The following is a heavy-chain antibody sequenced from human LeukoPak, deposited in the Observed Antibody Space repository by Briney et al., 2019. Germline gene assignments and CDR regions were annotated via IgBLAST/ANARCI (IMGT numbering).Heavy chain of an antibody. CDR2: IYPGDSDT. CDR1: GYSFTSYW. D-gene: IGHD2-15*01. Sequence: GESLKISWNGSGYSFTSYWIGWGRPMPGKGLGGGGIIYPGDSDTRYSPSFQGQVTISVNQSIRPSYSQCMSLERAGTSCDYCARRVEKGSGGPFEYWGQGTLVTVSS. CDR3: ARRVEKGSGGPFEY. V-gene: IGHV5-51*01. J-gene: IGHJ4*02.